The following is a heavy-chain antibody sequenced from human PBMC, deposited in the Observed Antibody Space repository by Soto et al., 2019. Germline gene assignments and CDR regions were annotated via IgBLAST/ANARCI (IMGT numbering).Heavy chain of an antibody. D-gene: IGHD6-19*01. V-gene: IGHV3-21*01. CDR1: GFTFSSYS. CDR2: ISSSSSYI. J-gene: IGHJ4*02. Sequence: GGSLRLSCAASGFTFSSYSMNWVRQAPGKGLEWVSSISSSSSYIYYADSVKGRFTISRDNAKNSLYLQMNSLRAEDTAVYYCASFAAVPGGWSDFDYWGQGALVTVSS. CDR3: ASFAAVPGGWSDFDY.